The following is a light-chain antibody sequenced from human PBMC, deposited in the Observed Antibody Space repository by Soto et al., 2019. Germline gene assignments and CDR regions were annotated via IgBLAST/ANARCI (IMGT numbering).Light chain of an antibody. CDR1: ISDVGSFNL. V-gene: IGLV2-23*02. Sequence: QSVLTQPASVSGSPGQSITISCTGTISDVGSFNLVSWYQHHPGKAPKLMIYDVTKRPSGVSNRFSGSKSGNTASLTISGLQDEDEADYYCCSYAGSDVVVFGGGTKVTVL. CDR3: CSYAGSDVVV. CDR2: DVT. J-gene: IGLJ2*01.